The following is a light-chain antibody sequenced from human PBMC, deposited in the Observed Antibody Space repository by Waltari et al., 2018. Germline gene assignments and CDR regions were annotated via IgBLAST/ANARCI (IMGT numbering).Light chain of an antibody. CDR1: QIIHGR. CDR3: QQYHTYKM. J-gene: IGKJ1*01. V-gene: IGKV1-5*01. CDR2: DAS. Sequence: DIQMTQSPSTLSASIGDRVTITCPAKQIIHGRLAWYQQKPGKAPKLLLCDASSLEYGVPSRFSGSGYGTEFTLTISSLQPDDSATYYCQQYHTYKMFGQGTKVEI.